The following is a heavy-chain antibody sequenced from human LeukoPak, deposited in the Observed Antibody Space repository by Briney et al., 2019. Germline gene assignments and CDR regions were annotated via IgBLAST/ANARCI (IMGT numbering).Heavy chain of an antibody. J-gene: IGHJ4*02. Sequence: QTGGSLRLSCAASGFTVSSNHMSWVRQAPGKGLQWVSVIYSGGSTYYADSVKGRFTISRDNSKNTLYLQMNSLRTEDTAVYYCAKGSNWDLPYYFDYWGQGTLVTVSS. CDR3: AKGSNWDLPYYFDY. V-gene: IGHV3-66*02. CDR1: GFTVSSNH. CDR2: IYSGGST. D-gene: IGHD7-27*01.